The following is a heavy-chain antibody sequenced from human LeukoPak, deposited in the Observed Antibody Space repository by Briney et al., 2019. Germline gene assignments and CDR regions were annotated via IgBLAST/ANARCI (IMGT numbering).Heavy chain of an antibody. D-gene: IGHD3-10*01. J-gene: IGHJ4*02. CDR3: ARDAGVVWYYYGSGSYYLDY. V-gene: IGHV3-21*01. CDR1: GFTFSSYS. CDR2: ISSSSSYI. Sequence: GGSLRLSCAASGFTFSSYSMNWVRQAPGKGLEWVSSISSSSSYIYYADSVKGRFTISRDNAKNSLYLQMNSLRAEDTAVYYCARDAGVVWYYYGSGSYYLDYWGQGTLVAVSS.